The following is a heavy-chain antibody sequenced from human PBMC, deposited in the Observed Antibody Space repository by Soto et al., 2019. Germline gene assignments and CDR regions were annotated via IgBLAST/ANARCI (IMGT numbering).Heavy chain of an antibody. J-gene: IGHJ6*02. D-gene: IGHD6-19*01. Sequence: PGGSLRLSCAASGFTFSSYGMHWVRQAPGKGLEWVAVISYDGSNKYYADSVKGRFTISRDNSKNTLYLQMNSLRAGDTAVYYCAKGDYSSGWYPILPWNYYYGMDVWGQGTTVTVSS. CDR1: GFTFSSYG. CDR2: ISYDGSNK. CDR3: AKGDYSSGWYPILPWNYYYGMDV. V-gene: IGHV3-30*18.